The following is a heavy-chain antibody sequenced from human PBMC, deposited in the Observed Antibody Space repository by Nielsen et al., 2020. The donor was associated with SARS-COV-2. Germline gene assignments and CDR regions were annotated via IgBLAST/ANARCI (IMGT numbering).Heavy chain of an antibody. D-gene: IGHD5-18*01. V-gene: IGHV1-58*01. CDR1: GFTFTSSA. J-gene: IGHJ4*02. CDR2: IVVGSGNT. CDR3: AAIYSYGRTVLFDY. Sequence: SVKVSCKASGFTFTSSAVQWVRQARGQRLEWIGWIVVGSGNTNYAQKFQERVTITRDMSTSTAYMELSGLRSEDTAVYYCAAIYSYGRTVLFDYWGQGTLVTVSS.